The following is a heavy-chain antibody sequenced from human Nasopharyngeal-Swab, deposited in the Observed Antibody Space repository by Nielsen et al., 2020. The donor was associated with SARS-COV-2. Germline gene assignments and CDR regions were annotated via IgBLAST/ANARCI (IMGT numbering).Heavy chain of an antibody. CDR2: IYTSGST. Sequence: WIRQPPGKGLEWIGRIYTSGSTNYNPSLKSRVTMSVDTSKNQFSLTVSSVTASDTAVYYCVRDNYYHYYMDVWGQGTTVTVSS. J-gene: IGHJ6*03. V-gene: IGHV4-4*07. CDR3: VRDNYYHYYMDV.